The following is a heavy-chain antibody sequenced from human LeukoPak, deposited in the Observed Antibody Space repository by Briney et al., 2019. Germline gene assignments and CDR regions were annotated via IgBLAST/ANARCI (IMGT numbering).Heavy chain of an antibody. V-gene: IGHV3-23*01. J-gene: IGHJ4*02. Sequence: GGSLRLSCAASGFTFSSYAMSWVRKPPGEGLEWVSAVIDNGGGTYYADSVKGRSTISRDNSKNTLYLQMDSLRAEDTAVYYCAKLQGDGYNLDYWGQGTLVTVSS. CDR2: VIDNGGGT. CDR1: GFTFSSYA. CDR3: AKLQGDGYNLDY. D-gene: IGHD5-24*01.